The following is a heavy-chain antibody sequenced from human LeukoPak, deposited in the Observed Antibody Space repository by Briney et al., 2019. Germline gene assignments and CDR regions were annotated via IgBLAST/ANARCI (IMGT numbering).Heavy chain of an antibody. CDR3: ARSARLMKGVVEVTALDD. Sequence: GGSLRLSCAASGFIFSSYGMHWVRQAPGKGLEWVAFIRYDGNNKYYADSVKGRFTIARDNAKNSVYLEMNSLRADDTAVYYCARSARLMKGVVEVTALDDWGQGTLVTVSS. J-gene: IGHJ4*02. D-gene: IGHD3-3*01. CDR2: IRYDGNNK. V-gene: IGHV3-30*02. CDR1: GFIFSSYG.